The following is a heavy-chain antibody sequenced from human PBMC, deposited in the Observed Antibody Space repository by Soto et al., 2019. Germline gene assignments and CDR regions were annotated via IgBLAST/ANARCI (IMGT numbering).Heavy chain of an antibody. J-gene: IGHJ4*02. CDR3: VRENYFDY. Sequence: SETLSLTCTVSGGSISSYYWGWIRQPPGKGLEWIGNIYYSGSTIYTPSLKSRVTISVDTSKNQFSLKLSSVTAADTAVYYCVRENYFDYWGQGTLVTVSS. V-gene: IGHV4-59*01. CDR2: IYYSGST. CDR1: GGSISSYY.